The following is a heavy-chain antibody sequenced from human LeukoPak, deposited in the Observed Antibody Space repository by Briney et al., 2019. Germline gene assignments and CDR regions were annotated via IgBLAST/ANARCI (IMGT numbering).Heavy chain of an antibody. J-gene: IGHJ4*02. V-gene: IGHV3-23*01. CDR1: GFSFSSYG. CDR3: ASQTSGYSGYSSHY. CDR2: ISASGGST. D-gene: IGHD5-12*01. Sequence: GGSLRLSCAASGFSFSSYGMSWVRQAPGKGLDWVSAISASGGSTSYADSVKGRFTISRDNSKNTLYPQMNSLRAVDTAVYYCASQTSGYSGYSSHYWGQGTLVTVSS.